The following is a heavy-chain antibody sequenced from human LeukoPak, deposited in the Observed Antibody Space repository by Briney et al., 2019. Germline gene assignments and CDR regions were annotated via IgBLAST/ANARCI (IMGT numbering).Heavy chain of an antibody. Sequence: PSETLSLTCTVSGGSISSSSYYWGWIRQPPGKGLEWIGSIYYSGSTYYNPSLKSRVTISVDTSKNQFSLKLSSVTAADTAVYYCARHGSEYSSSSVLREDYYYYMDVWGKGTTVTVSS. CDR2: IYYSGST. J-gene: IGHJ6*03. CDR3: ARHGSEYSSSSVLREDYYYYMDV. D-gene: IGHD6-6*01. CDR1: GGSISSSSYY. V-gene: IGHV4-39*01.